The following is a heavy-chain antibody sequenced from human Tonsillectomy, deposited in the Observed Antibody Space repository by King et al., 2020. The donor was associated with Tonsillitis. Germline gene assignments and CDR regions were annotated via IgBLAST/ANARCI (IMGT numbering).Heavy chain of an antibody. CDR1: GFSFDNYA. Sequence: VQLVESGGGLVQPGRSLRLSCAASGFSFDNYAMHWIRQAPGKGLEWVSGISWNSGSVGYADSAKGRFTTSRDNAKNSLYLQMNSLRPEDTAFYYCVKDTGGIYYKADFEYWGKGTLVTVSS. CDR3: VKDTGGIYYKADFEY. V-gene: IGHV3-9*01. J-gene: IGHJ4*02. CDR2: ISWNSGSV. D-gene: IGHD1-26*01.